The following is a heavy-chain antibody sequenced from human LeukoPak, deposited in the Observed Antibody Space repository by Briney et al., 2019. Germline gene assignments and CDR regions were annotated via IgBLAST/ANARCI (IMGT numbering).Heavy chain of an antibody. CDR1: GFTFSSYW. J-gene: IGHJ6*03. Sequence: PGGSLRLSCAASGFTFSSYWMHWVRQAPGKGLVWVSRIESDGSSTSYADSVKGRFTISRDNAQNTLYLQMNSLRAEDTAVYYCARDYYYDSSELQSYYYYCYMVVWGKGTTVTISS. CDR2: IESDGSST. CDR3: ARDYYYDSSELQSYYYYCYMVV. V-gene: IGHV3-74*01. D-gene: IGHD3-22*01.